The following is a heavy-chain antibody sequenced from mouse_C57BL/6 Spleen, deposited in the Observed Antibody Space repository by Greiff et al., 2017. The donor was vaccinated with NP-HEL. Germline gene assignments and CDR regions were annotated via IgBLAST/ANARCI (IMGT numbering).Heavy chain of an antibody. CDR1: GYTFTDYY. CDR2: INPNNGGT. V-gene: IGHV1-26*01. D-gene: IGHD2-4*01. CDR3: ARNDSFDY. J-gene: IGHJ2*01. Sequence: EVQLQQSGPELVKPGASVKISCKASGYTFTDYYMNWVKQSHGKSLEWIGDINPNNGGTSYNQKFKGKATLTVDKSSSTAYMELRSLTSEDSAVYYCARNDSFDYWGQGTTLTVSS.